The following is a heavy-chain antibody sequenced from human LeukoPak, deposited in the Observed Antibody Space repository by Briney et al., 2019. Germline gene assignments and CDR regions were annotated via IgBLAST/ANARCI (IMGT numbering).Heavy chain of an antibody. CDR2: INPNSGGT. V-gene: IGHV1-2*02. CDR1: GYTFTSYD. Sequence: ASVKVSCKASGYTFTSYDINWVRQAPGQGLEWMGWINPNSGGTNYAQKFQGRVTMTRDTSISTAYMELSRLTSDDTAVYYCARDGSGYERFDPWGQGTLVTVSS. D-gene: IGHD5-12*01. J-gene: IGHJ5*02. CDR3: ARDGSGYERFDP.